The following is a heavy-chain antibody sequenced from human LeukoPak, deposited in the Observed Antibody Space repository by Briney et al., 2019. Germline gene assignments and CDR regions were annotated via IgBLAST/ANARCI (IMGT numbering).Heavy chain of an antibody. CDR3: ARGRRLFMIFGGSFDP. CDR1: GGSISSSSYY. D-gene: IGHD3/OR15-3a*01. CDR2: IYYSGST. J-gene: IGHJ5*02. Sequence: PSETLSLTCTVSGGSISSSSYYWGWIRQPPGKGLEWIGSIYYSGSTYYNPSLKSRVTIPVDTSKNQFSLKLSSVTAADTAVYYCARGRRLFMIFGGSFDPWGQGTLVTVSS. V-gene: IGHV4-39*07.